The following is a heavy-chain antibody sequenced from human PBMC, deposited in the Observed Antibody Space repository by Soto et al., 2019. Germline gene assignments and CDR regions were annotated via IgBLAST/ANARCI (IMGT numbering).Heavy chain of an antibody. CDR2: IIPIFGTA. CDR1: GGTFSSYA. V-gene: IGHV1-69*01. D-gene: IGHD2-15*01. Sequence: QVQLVQSGAEVKKPGSSVKVSCKASGGTFSSYAISWVRQAPGQGLEWMGGIIPIFGTANYAQKFQGRVRITADESTSTAYMELSSLRSEDTAVYYCARGGGYCSGGSCYPYYYGMDVWGQGTTVTVSS. J-gene: IGHJ6*02. CDR3: ARGGGYCSGGSCYPYYYGMDV.